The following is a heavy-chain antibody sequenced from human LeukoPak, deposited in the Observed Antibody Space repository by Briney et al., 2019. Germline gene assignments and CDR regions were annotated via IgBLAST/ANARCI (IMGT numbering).Heavy chain of an antibody. D-gene: IGHD1-26*01. CDR1: GGSISSGGYY. CDR3: ARDRVGPHYFDY. V-gene: IGHV4-31*03. Sequence: SQTLSLTCTVSGGSISSGGYYWSWIRQHPGEGLEWIGYIYYSGSTYYNPSLKSRVTISVDTSKNQFSLKLSSVTAADTAVYYCARDRVGPHYFDYWGQGTLVTVSS. J-gene: IGHJ4*02. CDR2: IYYSGST.